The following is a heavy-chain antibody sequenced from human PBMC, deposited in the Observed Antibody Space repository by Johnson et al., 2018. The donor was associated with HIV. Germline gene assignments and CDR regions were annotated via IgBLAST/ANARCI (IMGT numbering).Heavy chain of an antibody. V-gene: IGHV3-23*04. CDR1: GFTFSSYA. J-gene: IGHJ3*02. CDR2: ISGSGGST. Sequence: EVQLVESGGGLVQPGGSLRLSCAASGFTFSSYAMSWVRQAPGKGLEWVSAISGSGGSTSYADSVKGRFTLSRDNSKNTLYLQMNSRRAEDTAVYYCAKERVTWSSRGDAFDIWGQGTMVIVSS. D-gene: IGHD5-18*01. CDR3: AKERVTWSSRGDAFDI.